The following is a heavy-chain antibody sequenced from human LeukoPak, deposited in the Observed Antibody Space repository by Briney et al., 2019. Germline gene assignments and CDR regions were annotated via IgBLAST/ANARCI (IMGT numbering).Heavy chain of an antibody. CDR3: ARELAGYCTNGVCPYYYYMDV. Sequence: SVKVSCKASGGTFSSYAISWVRQAPGQGLEWMGGIIPIFGTANYAQKFQGRVTITTDESTSTAYMELSSLRSEDTAVYYCARELAGYCTNGVCPYYYYMDVWGKGTTVTVSS. D-gene: IGHD2-8*01. J-gene: IGHJ6*03. V-gene: IGHV1-69*05. CDR2: IIPIFGTA. CDR1: GGTFSSYA.